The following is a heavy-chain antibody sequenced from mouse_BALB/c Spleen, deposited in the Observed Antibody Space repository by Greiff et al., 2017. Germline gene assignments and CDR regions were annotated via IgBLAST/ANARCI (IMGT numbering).Heavy chain of an antibody. Sequence: QVQLKQSGAELAKPGASVKMSCKASGYTFTSYWMHWVKQRPGQGLEWIGYINPSTGYTEYNQKFKDKATLTADKSSSTAYMQLSSLTSEDSAVYYCARLGDDDGYYHYWGQGTTLTVSS. CDR3: ARLGDDDGYYHY. J-gene: IGHJ2*01. CDR2: INPSTGYT. CDR1: GYTFTSYW. D-gene: IGHD2-3*01. V-gene: IGHV1-7*01.